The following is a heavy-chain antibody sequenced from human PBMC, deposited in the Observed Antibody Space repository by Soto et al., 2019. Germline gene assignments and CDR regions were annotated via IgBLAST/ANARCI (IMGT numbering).Heavy chain of an antibody. J-gene: IGHJ4*02. CDR1: GGSFSGYY. CDR3: ARGYGSGSYHYDDY. Sequence: SETLSLTCAVYGGSFSGYYWSWIRQPPGKGLEWIGEINHSGSTNYNPSLKSRVTISVDTSKNQFSLKLSSVTAADTAVYYCARGYGSGSYHYDDYWGQGTLVTVSS. D-gene: IGHD3-10*01. CDR2: INHSGST. V-gene: IGHV4-34*01.